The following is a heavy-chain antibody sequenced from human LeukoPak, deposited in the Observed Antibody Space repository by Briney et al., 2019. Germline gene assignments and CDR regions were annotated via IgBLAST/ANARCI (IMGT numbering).Heavy chain of an antibody. CDR1: GGSISNYY. J-gene: IGHJ5*02. CDR3: AKLGSGTNNWFDP. CDR2: IYYSGST. V-gene: IGHV4-59*08. D-gene: IGHD3-10*01. Sequence: SETLSLTCTVSGGSISNYYWTWIRQPPGKGLEWIGHIYYSGSTNYNPSLKSRVTISVDTSKNQFSLKLSSVTAADTAVYYCAKLGSGTNNWFDPWGQGTLVTVSS.